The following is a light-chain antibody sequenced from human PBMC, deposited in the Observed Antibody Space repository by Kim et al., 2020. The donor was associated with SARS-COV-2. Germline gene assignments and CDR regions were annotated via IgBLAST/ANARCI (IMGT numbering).Light chain of an antibody. CDR3: AAWDDSLNGYV. CDR1: RPKLGSKT. CDR2: SNN. J-gene: IGLJ1*01. Sequence: GQGGTIPCSGSRPKLGSKTCNWYQQPPGTAPKLLISSNNKRPSGVPDRFSGSKSGTSASLAISGLQSEDEADYYCAAWDDSLNGYVFGTGTKVTVL. V-gene: IGLV1-44*01.